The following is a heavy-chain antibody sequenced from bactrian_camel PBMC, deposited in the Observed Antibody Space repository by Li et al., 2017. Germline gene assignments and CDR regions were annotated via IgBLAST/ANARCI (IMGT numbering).Heavy chain of an antibody. CDR2: ICTRIGHS. CDR3: AAVRISYTRPECLAS. Sequence: VQLVESGGDSVQAGGSLRLSCAASGYDFSGGCMAWFRQVPRKQRDGVASICTRIGHSYYADSVQGRFSISQDTAKHTLYLQMNSLKIEDTAVYYCAAVRISYTRPECLASWGQGTQVTVS. V-gene: IGHV3S1*01. J-gene: IGHJ4*01. D-gene: IGHD2*01. CDR1: GYDFSGGC.